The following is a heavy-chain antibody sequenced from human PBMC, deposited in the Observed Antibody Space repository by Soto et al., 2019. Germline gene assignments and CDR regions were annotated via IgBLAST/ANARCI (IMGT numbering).Heavy chain of an antibody. CDR1: GYSFTNYW. V-gene: IGHV5-51*01. J-gene: IGHJ5*02. CDR2: IYPGDSDT. CDR3: ARRGSSSWYPGLGWFDP. Sequence: HGESLKISCKGSGYSFTNYWIGWVRQMPGKGLEWKGIIYPGDSDTRYSPSFQGQVTISADKSISTAYLQWSSLKASDTAMYYCARRGSSSWYPGLGWFDPWGQGTLVTVSS. D-gene: IGHD6-13*01.